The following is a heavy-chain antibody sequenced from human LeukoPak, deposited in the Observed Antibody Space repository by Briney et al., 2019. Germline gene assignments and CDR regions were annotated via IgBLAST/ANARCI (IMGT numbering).Heavy chain of an antibody. CDR1: GFTFDDYA. J-gene: IGHJ4*02. D-gene: IGHD6-25*01. V-gene: IGHV3-9*01. Sequence: GGSLRLSCVASGFTFDDYAMHWVRQAPGKGLEWVSGISYNRDGIGYADSVKGRFTVSRDNAKNSLYLQMNSLRSEDTALYYCAKGAAAGIRGFFHYWGQGILVTLSS. CDR2: ISYNRDGI. CDR3: AKGAAAGIRGFFHY.